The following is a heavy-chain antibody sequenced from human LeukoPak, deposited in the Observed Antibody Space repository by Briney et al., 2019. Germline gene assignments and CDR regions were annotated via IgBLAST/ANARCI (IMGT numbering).Heavy chain of an antibody. V-gene: IGHV1-2*02. CDR1: GFSFTSYA. CDR2: ITPGGGT. D-gene: IGHD5-24*01. CDR3: ARDRYGDGFAHLDY. Sequence: SVKVSCKASGFSFTSYAIHWVRQAPGQGLEWMGWITPGGGTDYAQKFHGRVAITWDTSITTAYMDLSRLTSDDTAVYYCARDRYGDGFAHLDYWGQGALVTVSS. J-gene: IGHJ4*02.